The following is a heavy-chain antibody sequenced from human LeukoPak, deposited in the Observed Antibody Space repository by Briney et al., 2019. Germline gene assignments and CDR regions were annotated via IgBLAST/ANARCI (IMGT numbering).Heavy chain of an antibody. Sequence: GGSLRLSCAASGFTFSSYGMHWVRQAPGKGLEWVAFIRYDGSNKYYADSVKGRFTISRDNSKNTLYLQMNSLRAEDTAVYYCAKTFYYYDSSGYYYDMDAFDIWGQGTMVTVSS. D-gene: IGHD3-22*01. CDR2: IRYDGSNK. J-gene: IGHJ3*02. V-gene: IGHV3-30*02. CDR3: AKTFYYYDSSGYYYDMDAFDI. CDR1: GFTFSSYG.